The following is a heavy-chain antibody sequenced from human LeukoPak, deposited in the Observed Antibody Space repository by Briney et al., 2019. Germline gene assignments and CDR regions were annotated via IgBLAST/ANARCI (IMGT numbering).Heavy chain of an antibody. Sequence: TSETLSHACTVSGGSIIGYHWSWFRQPPGKGLEWIGNIDYTWNTNYSPSLKSRVTMSLDMSKNQFSLEMNSVTAADTAMFYCARLDRPGGRTGDVFDIWGQGTMVTVSS. CDR1: GGSIIGYH. V-gene: IGHV4-59*08. J-gene: IGHJ3*02. CDR2: IDYTWNT. CDR3: ARLDRPGGRTGDVFDI. D-gene: IGHD3-22*01.